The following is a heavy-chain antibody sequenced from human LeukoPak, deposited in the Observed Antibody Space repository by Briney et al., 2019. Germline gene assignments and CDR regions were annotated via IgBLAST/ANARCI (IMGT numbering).Heavy chain of an antibody. CDR1: GGSFSGYY. V-gene: IGHV4-34*01. CDR3: ARTERRVLRFLERKKIPDAFDI. CDR2: INHSGST. J-gene: IGHJ3*02. Sequence: SETLSLTCAVYGGSFSGYYWRWIRQPPGKGLEWIGEINHSGSTNYNPSLKSRVTRSVDTSKNQFSLKLSSVTAADTAVYYSARTERRVLRFLERKKIPDAFDIWGQGTMVNVSS. D-gene: IGHD3-3*01.